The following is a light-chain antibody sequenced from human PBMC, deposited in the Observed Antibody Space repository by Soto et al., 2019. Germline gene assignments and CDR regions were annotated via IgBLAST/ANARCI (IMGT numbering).Light chain of an antibody. Sequence: AIQMTQSPSSLSASVGDRVTITCRASQGIGNDLGWYQEKPGKAPNLLIYAASNLQSGVPSRFSGSGSGTEFTLTISSLQPEDFATYYCLQDYNYPWTFGQGTKVEIK. V-gene: IGKV1-6*01. CDR3: LQDYNYPWT. CDR1: QGIGND. CDR2: AAS. J-gene: IGKJ1*01.